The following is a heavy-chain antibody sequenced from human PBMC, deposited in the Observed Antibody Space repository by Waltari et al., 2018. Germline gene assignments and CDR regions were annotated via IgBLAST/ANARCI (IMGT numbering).Heavy chain of an antibody. D-gene: IGHD1-1*01. CDR2: TSGYGGDT. CDR1: GFTFNNCV. CDR3: ATNWNGVH. Sequence: EVQLLESGGGLVQHGGSLRLSCAASGFTFNNCVMYWIRQAPGKGLEWVSSTSGYGGDTYYADSVKGRFTISKDNSKNTLYLQLNSLRAEDTAVYYCATNWNGVHWGQGTLVTV. V-gene: IGHV3-23*01. J-gene: IGHJ4*02.